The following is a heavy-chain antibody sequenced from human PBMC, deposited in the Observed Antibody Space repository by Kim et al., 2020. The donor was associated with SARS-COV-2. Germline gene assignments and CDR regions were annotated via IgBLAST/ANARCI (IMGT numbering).Heavy chain of an antibody. Sequence: ASVKVSCKAFGYPFTNYAIHWVRQAPGQRLEWMGWINAGNGGTKFSQRFQGRVTITRDTSTSTAYIELSSLRSEDTAVYFCARMIEGGKGLIYLDHWGQG. CDR1: GYPFTNYA. D-gene: IGHD3-16*01. CDR2: INAGNGGT. V-gene: IGHV1-3*01. J-gene: IGHJ4*02. CDR3: ARMIEGGKGLIYLDH.